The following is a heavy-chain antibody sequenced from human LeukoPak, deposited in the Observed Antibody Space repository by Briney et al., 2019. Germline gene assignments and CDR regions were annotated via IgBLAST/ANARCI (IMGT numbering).Heavy chain of an antibody. V-gene: IGHV4-59*01. Sequence: SETLSLTCTVSGGSISSYYWSWIRQPPGKGLEWIGYIYYSGSTNYNPSLKSRVTISVDTSKNQFSLKLSSVTAADTAVYYCARGGGKWGSVDYWGQGTLVTVSS. CDR3: ARGGGKWGSVDY. D-gene: IGHD7-27*01. CDR2: IYYSGST. J-gene: IGHJ4*02. CDR1: GGSISSYY.